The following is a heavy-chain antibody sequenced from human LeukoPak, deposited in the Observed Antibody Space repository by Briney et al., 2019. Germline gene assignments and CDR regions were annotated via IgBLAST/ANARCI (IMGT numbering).Heavy chain of an antibody. D-gene: IGHD5-18*01. CDR3: ASLIGIQLWSY. Sequence: PSETLSLTCTVSGGSISSSSYYWGWIRQPPGKGLEWIGSIYYSGSTYYNPSLKSRVTISVDTSKNQFSLKLSSVTAADTAVYYCASLIGIQLWSYWGQGTLVTVSS. V-gene: IGHV4-39*07. CDR1: GGSISSSSYY. CDR2: IYYSGST. J-gene: IGHJ4*02.